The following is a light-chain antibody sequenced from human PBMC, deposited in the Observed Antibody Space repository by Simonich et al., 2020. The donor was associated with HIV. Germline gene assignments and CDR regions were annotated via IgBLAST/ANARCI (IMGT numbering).Light chain of an antibody. V-gene: IGKV4-1*01. J-gene: IGKJ1*01. CDR3: QQYYSTPPT. Sequence: DIVMTQSPDSLALSLGERATINYKSSQSVLYSSKNKNYLAWYQQKPGHPPNRLIYWASTRESGVPDRFSASGSGTDFTLTISSLQAEDVAIYYCQQYYSTPPTFGQGTKVEIK. CDR1: QSVLYSSKNKNY. CDR2: WAS.